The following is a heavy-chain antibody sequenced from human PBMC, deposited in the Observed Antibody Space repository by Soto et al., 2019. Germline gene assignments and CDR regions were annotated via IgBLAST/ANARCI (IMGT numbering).Heavy chain of an antibody. D-gene: IGHD2-21*02. Sequence: EVQLLESGGGLVQPGGSLRLSCVASGFTFSGNVMSWVRQAPGKGLEWISIISGSGGSTYYADSVKGRFTISRDNSNNTLYLQMQSLTAADTAVYYCAKNGCGGDCYSSVAGKWFEPWGQGTLVTVSS. CDR1: GFTFSGNV. CDR2: ISGSGGST. V-gene: IGHV3-23*01. J-gene: IGHJ5*02. CDR3: AKNGCGGDCYSSVAGKWFEP.